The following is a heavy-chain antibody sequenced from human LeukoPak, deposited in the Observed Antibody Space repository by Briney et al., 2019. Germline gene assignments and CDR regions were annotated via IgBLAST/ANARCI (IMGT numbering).Heavy chain of an antibody. CDR1: GFTFSSYS. J-gene: IGHJ4*02. CDR2: ISSSSSHI. V-gene: IGHV3-21*01. CDR3: ARDQGYFDY. Sequence: NPGGSLRLSCAASGFTFSSYSMNWVRQAPGKGLEWASSISSSSSHIYYADSVKGRFTISRDNAKNSLYLQMNSLRAEDTAVYYCARDQGYFDYWGQGTLVTVSS.